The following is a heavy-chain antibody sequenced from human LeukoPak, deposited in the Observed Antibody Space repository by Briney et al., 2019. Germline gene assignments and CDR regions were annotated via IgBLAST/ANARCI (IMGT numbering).Heavy chain of an antibody. V-gene: IGHV4-34*01. CDR2: INHSGST. CDR1: GGSFSGYY. CDR3: ARDSGGYYDSSGFDY. D-gene: IGHD3-22*01. Sequence: SETLSLTCAVYGGSFSGYYWSWIRQPPGKGLEWIGEINHSGSTNYNPSLKSRVTISVDTSKNQFSLKLSSVTAADTAVYYCARDSGGYYDSSGFDYWGQGTLVTVSS. J-gene: IGHJ4*02.